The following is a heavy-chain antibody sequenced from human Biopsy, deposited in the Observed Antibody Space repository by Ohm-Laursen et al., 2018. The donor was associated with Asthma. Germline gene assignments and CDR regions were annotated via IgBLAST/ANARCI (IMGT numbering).Heavy chain of an antibody. J-gene: IGHJ3*02. Sequence: SLRLSCTVSGFSFSNFAIHWVRQAPGKGLEWVGVISKDASTQDYADSVKGRFTMARDNSKNTLDLQMNSLREEDTAVYYCVRDGTDDAFDIWGQGTVVSVSS. CDR1: GFSFSNFA. D-gene: IGHD1-1*01. CDR3: VRDGTDDAFDI. V-gene: IGHV3-30*01. CDR2: ISKDASTQ.